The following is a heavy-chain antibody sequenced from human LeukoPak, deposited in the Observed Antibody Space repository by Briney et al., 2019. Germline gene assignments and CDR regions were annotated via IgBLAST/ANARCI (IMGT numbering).Heavy chain of an antibody. V-gene: IGHV4-39*07. CDR1: GGSISSSSYF. CDR3: ARDSLTMIVVVTSSGNYYGMDV. J-gene: IGHJ6*02. CDR2: IYYSGNT. Sequence: PSETLSLTCTVSGGSISSSSYFWGWIRQPPGKGLEWIGSIYYSGNTYYNPSLKSRVTISVDTSKNQFSLKLSSVTAADTAVYYCARDSLTMIVVVTSSGNYYGMDVWGQGTTVTVSS. D-gene: IGHD3-22*01.